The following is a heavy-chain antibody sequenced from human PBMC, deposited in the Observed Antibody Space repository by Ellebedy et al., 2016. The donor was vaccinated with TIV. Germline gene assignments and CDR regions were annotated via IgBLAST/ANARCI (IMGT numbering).Heavy chain of an antibody. CDR1: GFTFSSYG. D-gene: IGHD6-25*01. Sequence: GESLKISCVGSGFTFSSYGMHWVRQAPGKGLEWVAVISYDGSNKYYADSVKGRFTISRDNSKNTLYLQMNSLRAEDTAVYYCAKLRLRDAFDIWGQGTMVTVSS. CDR2: ISYDGSNK. J-gene: IGHJ3*02. V-gene: IGHV3-30*18. CDR3: AKLRLRDAFDI.